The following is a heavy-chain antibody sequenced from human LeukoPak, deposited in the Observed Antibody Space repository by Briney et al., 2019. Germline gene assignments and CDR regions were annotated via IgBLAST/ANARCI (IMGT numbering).Heavy chain of an antibody. CDR1: GGSISSHY. V-gene: IGHV4-59*11. CDR3: ARSPDGWFDP. CDR2: IYHSGST. J-gene: IGHJ5*02. Sequence: PSETLSPTCTVSGGSISSHYWSWIRQPPGKGLEWIGYIYHSGSTNYNPSLKSRVTISVDTSKNQFSLKLSSVTAADTAVYYCARSPDGWFDPWGQGTLVTVSS.